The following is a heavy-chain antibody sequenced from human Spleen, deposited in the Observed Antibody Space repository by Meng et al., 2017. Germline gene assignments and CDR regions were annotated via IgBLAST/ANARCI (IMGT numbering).Heavy chain of an antibody. V-gene: IGHV4-34*01. CDR3: ARGPTTMAHDFDY. J-gene: IGHJ4*02. CDR2: INHSGST. CDR1: GGSFSDYY. Sequence: QGQLQQWGAGFLKPSATPSLTCVVSGGSFSDYYWSWIRQPPGKGLEWIGEINHSGSTNYNPSLESRATISVDTSQNNLSLKLSSVTAADSAVYYCARGPTTMAHDFDYWGQGTLVTVSS. D-gene: IGHD4-11*01.